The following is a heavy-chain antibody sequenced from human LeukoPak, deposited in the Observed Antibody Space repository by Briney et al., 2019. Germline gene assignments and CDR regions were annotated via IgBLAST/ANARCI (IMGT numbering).Heavy chain of an antibody. CDR2: IYYSGNT. V-gene: IGHV4-59*01. Sequence: SETLSLTCAVSGGSISNYYWSWIRQPPGKGLEWIGYIYYSGNTNYNPSLKSRVTISVDTSKNQFSLKLSSVTAADTAVYYCARESGSGYSSSWYDYWGQGTLVTVSS. CDR1: GGSISNYY. J-gene: IGHJ4*02. CDR3: ARESGSGYSSSWYDY. D-gene: IGHD6-13*01.